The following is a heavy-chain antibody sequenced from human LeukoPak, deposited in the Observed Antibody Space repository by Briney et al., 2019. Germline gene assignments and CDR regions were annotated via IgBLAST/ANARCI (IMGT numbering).Heavy chain of an antibody. CDR2: ISAYNGKT. J-gene: IGHJ3*02. CDR3: ARDLWAYDYVGGSYRYSHDAFDM. CDR1: GYTFTSYG. Sequence: ASVKVSCKASGYTFTSYGISWVRQAPGQGLEWMGWISAYNGKTNNAQKLQGRVTMTTDTATSTAYMGLRSLRSDDTAVYYGARDLWAYDYVGGSYRYSHDAFDMWGQGTMVTVS. D-gene: IGHD3-16*02. V-gene: IGHV1-18*04.